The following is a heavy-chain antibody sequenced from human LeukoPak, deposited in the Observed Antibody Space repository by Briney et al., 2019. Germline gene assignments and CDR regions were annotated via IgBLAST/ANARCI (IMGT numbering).Heavy chain of an antibody. V-gene: IGHV3-20*01. CDR1: GFTFDDYG. J-gene: IGHJ3*02. CDR2: INWNGGST. D-gene: IGHD2-2*01. Sequence: GGSLRLSCAASGFTFDDYGMSWVRQAPGKGLEWVSGINWNGGSTGYADSVKGRFTISRDNAKNSLYLQMNSLRAEDTALYHCARKCSSTSCYDAFDIWGQGTMVIVSS. CDR3: ARKCSSTSCYDAFDI.